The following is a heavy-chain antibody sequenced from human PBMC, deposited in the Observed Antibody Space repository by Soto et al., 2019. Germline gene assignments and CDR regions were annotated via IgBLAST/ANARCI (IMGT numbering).Heavy chain of an antibody. CDR1: GGSFSGYY. Sequence: QVQLQQWGAGLMKPSETLSLTCAVYGGSFSGYYWSWIRQPPGKGLEWIGEINHSGSTNYNPSLKSRVTISVDTSKNQFSLKLSSVTAADTAVYYCARCRKSSSWYYFDYWGQGTLVTVSS. V-gene: IGHV4-34*01. J-gene: IGHJ4*02. D-gene: IGHD6-13*01. CDR3: ARCRKSSSWYYFDY. CDR2: INHSGST.